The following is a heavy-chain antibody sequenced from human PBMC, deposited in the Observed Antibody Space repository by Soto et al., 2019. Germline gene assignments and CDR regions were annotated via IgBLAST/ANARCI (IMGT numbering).Heavy chain of an antibody. J-gene: IGHJ3*02. CDR2: ISGSGGST. CDR1: GFTFSSYA. D-gene: IGHD6-13*01. Sequence: EVQLLESGGGLVQPGGSLRLSCAASGFTFSSYAMSWVRQAPGKGLEWVSAISGSGGSTYYADSVKGRFTISRDNSKNRLYLQMNSLRDEDTAVYYCAKDRASSSCYDWGDAFDIRGQGTMVTVSS. V-gene: IGHV3-23*01. CDR3: AKDRASSSCYDWGDAFDI.